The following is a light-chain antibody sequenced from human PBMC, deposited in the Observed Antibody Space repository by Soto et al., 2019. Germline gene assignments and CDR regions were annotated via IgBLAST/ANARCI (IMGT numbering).Light chain of an antibody. V-gene: IGKV3-20*01. CDR1: QSVSSSY. J-gene: IGKJ1*01. CDR3: QQYGTSPRT. CDR2: GAA. Sequence: EIVLTQSPGTLSLSPGERATLSCRASQSVSSSYLVWYQQKPGQAPRLLIHGAASRATGIPDRFSGSGSGTDFTLTISRLEPEDFAVYYCQQYGTSPRTFGQGTKVDI.